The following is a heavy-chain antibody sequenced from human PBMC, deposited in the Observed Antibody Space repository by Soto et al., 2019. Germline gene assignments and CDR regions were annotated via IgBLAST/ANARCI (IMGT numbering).Heavy chain of an antibody. Sequence: SETLSLTCTGSGGSISSGCYYWSWIRQHPGKGLEWIGYIYYIVSTYYNPSLKSRVTISVDTSKTQFSMKLSSLTAADTAVYYCAREGGLADRVLDYSGQGILITVSS. CDR3: AREGGLADRVLDY. J-gene: IGHJ4*02. CDR1: GGSISSGCYY. D-gene: IGHD3-16*01. CDR2: IYYIVST. V-gene: IGHV4-31*03.